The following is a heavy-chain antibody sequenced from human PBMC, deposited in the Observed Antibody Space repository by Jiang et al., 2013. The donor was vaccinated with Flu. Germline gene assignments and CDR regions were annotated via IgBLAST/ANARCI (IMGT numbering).Heavy chain of an antibody. CDR1: GFSLSTSGMR. Sequence: KPTQTLTLTCTFSGFSLSTSGMRVSWIRQPPGKALEWLARIDWDDDKFYSTSLKTRLTISKDTSKNQVVLTMTNMDPVDTATYYCARSPWQQLDAFDIWGQGTMVTVSS. CDR2: IDWDDDK. D-gene: IGHD6-13*01. CDR3: ARSPWQQLDAFDI. J-gene: IGHJ3*02. V-gene: IGHV2-70*04.